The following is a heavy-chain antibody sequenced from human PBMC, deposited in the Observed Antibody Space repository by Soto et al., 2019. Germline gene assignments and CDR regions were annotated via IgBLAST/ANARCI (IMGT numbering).Heavy chain of an antibody. J-gene: IGHJ5*02. Sequence: GGSLRLSCAASGFTFSSYGMHWVRQAPGKGLQYVSTISSDGDITYYADSVKGRFTISRDNSKNTLYLQMNSLRPEDTAVYYCVKVSTFYDILTGYYSTNFFDPWGQGTLVTVSS. CDR3: VKVSTFYDILTGYYSTNFFDP. CDR1: GFTFSSYG. D-gene: IGHD3-9*01. V-gene: IGHV3-64D*06. CDR2: ISSDGDIT.